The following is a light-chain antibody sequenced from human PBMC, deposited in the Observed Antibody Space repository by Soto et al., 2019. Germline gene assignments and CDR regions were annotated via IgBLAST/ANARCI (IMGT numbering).Light chain of an antibody. Sequence: DIQMTQSPSSLSASVGDRVTITCRASQSISSYLNWYQQKPGKAPKLLIYAASSLQSGVPSRFSGSGSGTDFTLTISSLQPEEFATYYCQQSYSTPQPFGQGTKLEIK. V-gene: IGKV1-39*01. CDR2: AAS. CDR3: QQSYSTPQP. CDR1: QSISSY. J-gene: IGKJ2*01.